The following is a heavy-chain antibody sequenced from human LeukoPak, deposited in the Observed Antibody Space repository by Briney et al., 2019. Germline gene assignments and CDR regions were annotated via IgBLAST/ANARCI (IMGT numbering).Heavy chain of an antibody. CDR1: GFTFSSYG. CDR2: ISSSGNTI. V-gene: IGHV3-48*04. Sequence: GGSLRLSCAASGFTFSSYGMNWVRQAPGKGLEWVPYISSSGNTIDYADSVKGRFTISRDNAKNSLYLQMVSLRAEDTAVYYCARLRGYSYGYGDYWGQGTLVTVSS. D-gene: IGHD5-18*01. J-gene: IGHJ4*02. CDR3: ARLRGYSYGYGDY.